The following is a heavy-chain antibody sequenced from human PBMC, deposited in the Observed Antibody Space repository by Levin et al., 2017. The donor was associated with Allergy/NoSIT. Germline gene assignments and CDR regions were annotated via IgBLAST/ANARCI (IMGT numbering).Heavy chain of an antibody. V-gene: IGHV3-23*01. Sequence: GGSLILSCAASGLSFSNHAMSWVRQAPGKGLEWVSVISGSGTDKYYADSVKGRFIISRDNSKNTLYLQMNYLRAEDTAVYYCANSWDQNWLRDYWGQGTLVTVYS. CDR2: ISGSGTDK. CDR3: ANSWDQNWLRDY. CDR1: GLSFSNHA. D-gene: IGHD3-9*01. J-gene: IGHJ4*02.